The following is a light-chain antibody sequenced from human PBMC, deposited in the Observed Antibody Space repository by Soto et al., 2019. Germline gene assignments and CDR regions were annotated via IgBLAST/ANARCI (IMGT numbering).Light chain of an antibody. J-gene: IGKJ2*01. CDR3: QQYGSSPPYT. CDR2: GAS. V-gene: IGKV3-20*01. Sequence: EIVLTQSPGTLSLSPGERATLSCRASHIVSSSYLAWYQQKPGQAPRLLIYGASSRATGIPDRFSGSGSGTDFTLTISRMEPDDFAVYYCQQYGSSPPYTFGQGTRLEIK. CDR1: HIVSSSY.